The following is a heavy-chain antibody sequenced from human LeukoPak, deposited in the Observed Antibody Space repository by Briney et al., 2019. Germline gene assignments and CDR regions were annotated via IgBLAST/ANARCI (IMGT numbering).Heavy chain of an antibody. CDR3: ARDKINGDY. J-gene: IGHJ4*02. Sequence: PGGSLRLSCVASGLTVSSYSMNWVRQAPGKGLEWVAVISYDGSNKYYADSVKGRFTISRDNSKNTLYLQMNSLRAEDTAVYYCARDKINGDYWGQGTLVTVSS. D-gene: IGHD2-8*01. CDR1: GLTVSSYS. V-gene: IGHV3-30*03. CDR2: ISYDGSNK.